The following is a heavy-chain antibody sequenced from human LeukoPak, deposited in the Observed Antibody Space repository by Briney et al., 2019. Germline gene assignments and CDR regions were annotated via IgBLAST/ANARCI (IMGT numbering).Heavy chain of an antibody. J-gene: IGHJ4*02. CDR3: ARAEYCSSTSCYNFDY. Sequence: GGSLRLSCAASGFTFSSYSMNWVRQAPGKGLEWVSSISSSSSYIYYADSVKGRFTISRDNAKNSLYLQMNSLRAEDTAVHYCARAEYCSSTSCYNFDYWGQGTLVTVSS. V-gene: IGHV3-21*01. CDR1: GFTFSSYS. CDR2: ISSSSSYI. D-gene: IGHD2-2*02.